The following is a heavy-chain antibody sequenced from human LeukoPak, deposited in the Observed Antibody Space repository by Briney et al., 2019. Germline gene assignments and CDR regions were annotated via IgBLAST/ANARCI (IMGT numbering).Heavy chain of an antibody. Sequence: ASVKVSCKASGYTFTSYGISWVRQAPGQGLEWMGWISAYNGNTNYAQKLQGRVTMTTDTSTSTAYMELRSLRSDDTAVYYCARDLPQLRYFDWLPRSSQSDYYYGMDVWGQGTAVTVPS. CDR2: ISAYNGNT. J-gene: IGHJ6*02. D-gene: IGHD3-9*01. CDR3: ARDLPQLRYFDWLPRSSQSDYYYGMDV. V-gene: IGHV1-18*01. CDR1: GYTFTSYG.